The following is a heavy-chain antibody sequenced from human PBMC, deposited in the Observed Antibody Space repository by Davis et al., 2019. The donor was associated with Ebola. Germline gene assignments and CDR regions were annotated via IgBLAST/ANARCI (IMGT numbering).Heavy chain of an antibody. V-gene: IGHV1-8*03. Sequence: ASVKVSCKASGYTFTGYYMHWVRQAPGQGLEWMGWMNPNSGNTGYAQKFQGRVTITRNTSISTAYMELSSLRSEDTAVYYCARGDVDYWGQGTLVTVSS. CDR2: MNPNSGNT. CDR3: ARGDVDY. J-gene: IGHJ4*02. CDR1: GYTFTGYY.